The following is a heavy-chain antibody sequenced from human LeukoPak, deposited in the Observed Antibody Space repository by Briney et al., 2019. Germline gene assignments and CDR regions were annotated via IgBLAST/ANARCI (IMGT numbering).Heavy chain of an antibody. Sequence: SETLSLTCTVSGGSISSSSYYWGWIRQPPGKGLEWIGSIYYSGSTYYNPSLKSRVTISVDTSKNQFSLKLSSVTAADTAVYYCAGGAYGSGSYAKWFDPWGQGTLVIVSS. J-gene: IGHJ5*02. CDR3: AGGAYGSGSYAKWFDP. V-gene: IGHV4-39*07. D-gene: IGHD3-10*01. CDR1: GGSISSSSYY. CDR2: IYYSGST.